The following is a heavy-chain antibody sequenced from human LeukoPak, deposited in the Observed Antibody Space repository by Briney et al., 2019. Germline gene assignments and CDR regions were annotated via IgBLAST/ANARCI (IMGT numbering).Heavy chain of an antibody. D-gene: IGHD1-26*01. Sequence: GGSLRLSCAASGFTFSRNGMHWVPQAPGKGLEWLALIFYDGSNKYYVDSVKGRFTISRDNSKNMLYLQMNSLRAEDTAVYYCARDLLYSGSYSWYFDLWGRGTPVTVSS. CDR3: ARDLLYSGSYSWYFDL. CDR2: IFYDGSNK. J-gene: IGHJ2*01. CDR1: GFTFSRNG. V-gene: IGHV3-33*01.